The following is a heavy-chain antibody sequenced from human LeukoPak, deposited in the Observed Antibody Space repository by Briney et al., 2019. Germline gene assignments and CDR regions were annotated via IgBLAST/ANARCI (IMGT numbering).Heavy chain of an antibody. J-gene: IGHJ4*02. V-gene: IGHV1-2*02. CDR3: ARVIAAAGARRRFDY. D-gene: IGHD6-13*01. Sequence: ASVKVSCKASGYTFTGYYMHWVRQAPGQGLEWMGWINPNSGGTNYAQKFQGRVTMTRDTSISTAYMELSRLRSDDTAVYYCARVIAAAGARRRFDYWGQGTLVTVSS. CDR2: INPNSGGT. CDR1: GYTFTGYY.